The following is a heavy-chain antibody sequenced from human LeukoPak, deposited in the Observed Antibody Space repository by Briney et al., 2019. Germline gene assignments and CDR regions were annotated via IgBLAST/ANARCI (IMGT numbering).Heavy chain of an antibody. CDR3: ASGYYDFWSGYGLGA. CDR2: IIPILGIA. CDR1: GGTFSSYT. Sequence: SVTVPCKASGGTFSSYTISWVRQAPGQGLEWMGRIIPILGIANYAQKFQGRVTITADKSTSTAYMELSSLRSKDTAVYYCASGYYDFWSGYGLGAWGQGTPVTVSS. J-gene: IGHJ5*02. D-gene: IGHD3-3*01. V-gene: IGHV1-69*02.